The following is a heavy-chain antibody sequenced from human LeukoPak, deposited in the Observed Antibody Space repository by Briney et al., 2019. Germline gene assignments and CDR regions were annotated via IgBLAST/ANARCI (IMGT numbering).Heavy chain of an antibody. CDR3: AKSQSGSCSGGSCSCDY. Sequence: GGSLRLSCAASGFSISSYAMNWVRQAPGKGLERVSLVSGSGGNTHYADSVKGRFTISRDNSKNTLYLQMNSLRAEDTAVYYCAKSQSGSCSGGSCSCDYWGQGALVTVSS. D-gene: IGHD2-15*01. V-gene: IGHV3-23*01. CDR2: VSGSGGNT. CDR1: GFSISSYA. J-gene: IGHJ4*02.